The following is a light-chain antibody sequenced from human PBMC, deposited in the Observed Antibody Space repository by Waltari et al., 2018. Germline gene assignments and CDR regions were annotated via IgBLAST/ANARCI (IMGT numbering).Light chain of an antibody. CDR1: QSRVHREGTTY. J-gene: IGKJ1*01. CDR2: KVF. V-gene: IGKV2-30*02. Sequence: QSRVHREGTTYLNWFNQRPGQSPRRLIYKVFKRESGVPDRFSGSGSGNDFTLKISRVEAEDVGTYYCMQATQWPLTFGQGTKVEIK. CDR3: MQATQWPLT.